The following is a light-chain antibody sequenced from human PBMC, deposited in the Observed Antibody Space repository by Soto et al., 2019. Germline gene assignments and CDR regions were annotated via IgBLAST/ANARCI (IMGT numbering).Light chain of an antibody. V-gene: IGKV3-20*01. CDR1: HSVSSSY. J-gene: IGKJ2*01. CDR2: GAS. Sequence: DIVLTQSPGTLSLSPGERATLSCRASHSVSSSYLAWYQQKPGQAPWLLIYGASSRATGLPDRFSGSGAGTDFTLTISRLEPADFAVYYCQQYGSSQYTVGQGTKLEIK. CDR3: QQYGSSQYT.